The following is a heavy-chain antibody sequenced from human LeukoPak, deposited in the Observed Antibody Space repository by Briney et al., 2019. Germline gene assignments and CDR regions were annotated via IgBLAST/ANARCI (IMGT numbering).Heavy chain of an antibody. Sequence: GGSLRLSCAASGFTLSDYDIHWVRQAPGKGLVWVSHINSDGSITSYADSVKGRFTISRDNAKNTLYLQMNSLRAEDTAVYYCARDAVDTANAVWGQGTTVTVSS. CDR2: INSDGSIT. J-gene: IGHJ6*02. CDR3: ARDAVDTANAV. D-gene: IGHD5-18*01. CDR1: GFTLSDYD. V-gene: IGHV3-74*01.